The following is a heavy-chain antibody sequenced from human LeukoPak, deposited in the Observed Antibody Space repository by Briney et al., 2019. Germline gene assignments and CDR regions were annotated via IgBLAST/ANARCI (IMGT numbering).Heavy chain of an antibody. J-gene: IGHJ4*02. CDR2: INAGNGNT. Sequence: ASVKVSCKASGYTFTSYAMHWVRQAPGQRLEWMGWINAGNGNTKYSQKFQGRVTITRDTSASTAYMELSSLRSEDTAVCYCARGPLAVAGRFDYWGQGTLVTVSS. V-gene: IGHV1-3*01. D-gene: IGHD6-19*01. CDR1: GYTFTSYA. CDR3: ARGPLAVAGRFDY.